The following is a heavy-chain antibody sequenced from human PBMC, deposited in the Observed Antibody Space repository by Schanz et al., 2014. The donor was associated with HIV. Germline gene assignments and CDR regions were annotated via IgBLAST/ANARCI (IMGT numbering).Heavy chain of an antibody. CDR1: GFTFKSYA. CDR2: VSFDGSKK. D-gene: IGHD3-10*01. V-gene: IGHV3-30-3*01. Sequence: QVQLVESGGGVVQPGRSLRLSCAASGFTFKSYAMSWVRQAPGKGLEWVAVVSFDGSKKYYADSVKGRFTISRDNSKSTLSLQMNSLRAEDTAIYYCAKGYYSSYYYYGMDVWGQGTTVTVSS. CDR3: AKGYYSSYYYYGMDV. J-gene: IGHJ6*02.